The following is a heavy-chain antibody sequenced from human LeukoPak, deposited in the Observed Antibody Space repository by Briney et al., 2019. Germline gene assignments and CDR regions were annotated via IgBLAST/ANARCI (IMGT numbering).Heavy chain of an antibody. CDR1: GGSISSYY. J-gene: IGHJ4*02. D-gene: IGHD6-13*01. CDR3: ARRTPYSCSWATWYFDY. Sequence: SETLTLTCTVSGGSISSYYWSWIRQPPGKGLEWIGYIYYSGSTNYNPSLKSRVTISVDTSKNQFSLKLSSVTAADTAVYYCARRTPYSCSWATWYFDYWGQGTLVTVSS. CDR2: IYYSGST. V-gene: IGHV4-59*08.